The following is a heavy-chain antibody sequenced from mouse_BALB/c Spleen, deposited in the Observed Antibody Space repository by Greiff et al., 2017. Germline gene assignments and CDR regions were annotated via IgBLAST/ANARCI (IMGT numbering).Heavy chain of an antibody. CDR1: GFTFSSYA. V-gene: IGHV5-9-4*01. J-gene: IGHJ4*01. Sequence: EVKLMESGGGLVKPGGSLKLSCAASGFTFSSYAMSWVRQSPEKRLEWVAEISSGGSYTYYPDTVTGRFTISRDNAKNTLYLEMSSLRSEDTAMYYCARDHYGSMMDYWGQGTSVTVSS. D-gene: IGHD1-1*01. CDR3: ARDHYGSMMDY. CDR2: ISSGGSYT.